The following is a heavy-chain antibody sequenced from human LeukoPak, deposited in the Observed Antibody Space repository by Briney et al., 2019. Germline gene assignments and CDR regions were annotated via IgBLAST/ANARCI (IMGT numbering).Heavy chain of an antibody. CDR2: ISSSSSTI. V-gene: IGHV3-48*01. Sequence: GGSLRLSCAASGFTFSSYSMNWVRQAPGKGLEWVSYISSSSSTIYYADSVKGRFTISRDNAKNSLYLQMNSLRAEDTAVYYCARGTGFGYMDVWGKGTTVTVSS. J-gene: IGHJ6*03. CDR1: GFTFSSYS. CDR3: ARGTGFGYMDV. D-gene: IGHD3-16*01.